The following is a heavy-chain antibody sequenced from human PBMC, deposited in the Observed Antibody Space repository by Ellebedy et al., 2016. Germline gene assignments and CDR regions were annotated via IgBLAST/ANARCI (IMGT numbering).Heavy chain of an antibody. Sequence: ASVKVSCXASGYTFTDHFFHWVRQAPGQGLEWMGMIHPSGGRTRYAQKFQGRVTVTRDTSTSIVYMELNSLRSEDTAVYFCARDDSTGYRPGLWGQGTLVTVSS. J-gene: IGHJ4*02. CDR2: IHPSGGRT. V-gene: IGHV1-46*01. D-gene: IGHD3-22*01. CDR3: ARDDSTGYRPGL. CDR1: GYTFTDHF.